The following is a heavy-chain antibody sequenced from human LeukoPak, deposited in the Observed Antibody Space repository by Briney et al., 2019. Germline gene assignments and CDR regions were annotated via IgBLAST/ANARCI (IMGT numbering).Heavy chain of an antibody. J-gene: IGHJ5*02. CDR3: ARDAEVGTLFGVLSRYNWFDP. D-gene: IGHD3-3*01. CDR2: INQDGNEK. V-gene: IGHV3-7*01. Sequence: PGRSLRLSCAASGFTFSSYGMHWVRQAPGKGLEWVANINQDGNEKYYADSVKGRFTISRDNAKKSLYLQMNSLRAEDTAVYYCARDAEVGTLFGVLSRYNWFDPWGQGALVTVSS. CDR1: GFTFSSYG.